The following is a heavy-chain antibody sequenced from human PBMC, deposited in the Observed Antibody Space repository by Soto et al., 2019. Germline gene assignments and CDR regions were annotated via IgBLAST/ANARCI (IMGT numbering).Heavy chain of an antibody. CDR1: GFTFSSYG. J-gene: IGHJ6*02. D-gene: IGHD2-15*01. V-gene: IGHV3-33*01. Sequence: QVQLVESGGGVVQPGRSLRLSCAASGFTFSSYGMHWVRQAPGKGLEWVAVIRYDGSNKYYADSVKGRFTISRDNSKNTLYLQMNSLRAEDTAVYYCARDGGTEGSYGMDVWGQGTTVTVSS. CDR2: IRYDGSNK. CDR3: ARDGGTEGSYGMDV.